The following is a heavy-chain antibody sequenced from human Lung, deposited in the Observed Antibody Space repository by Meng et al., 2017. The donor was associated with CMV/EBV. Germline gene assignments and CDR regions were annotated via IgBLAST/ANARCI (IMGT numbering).Heavy chain of an antibody. Sequence: SCKGSAYTFSTYWLGWVRQLPGRGLEWMGLIYPADSNTTYSPSFRGHVTISADKSISTAYLQWIGLRASDTAIYYCARKRGYFFDYWGHGTPVT. J-gene: IGHJ4*01. CDR3: ARKRGYFFDY. CDR2: IYPADSNT. V-gene: IGHV5-51*01. D-gene: IGHD3-10*01. CDR1: AYTFSTYW.